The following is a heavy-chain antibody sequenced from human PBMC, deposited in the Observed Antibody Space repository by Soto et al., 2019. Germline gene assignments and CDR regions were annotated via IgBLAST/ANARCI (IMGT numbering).Heavy chain of an antibody. D-gene: IGHD1-1*01. CDR3: ARGGGNWNYYYYYGMDV. Sequence: GSLRRSCAASGFTFSSYSMNWVRQAPGKGLEWVSYISSSSSTIYYADPVKGRFTISRDNAKNSLYLQMNSLRDEDTAVYYCARGGGNWNYYYYYGMDVWGQGTTVTVSS. J-gene: IGHJ6*02. CDR2: ISSSSSTI. CDR1: GFTFSSYS. V-gene: IGHV3-48*02.